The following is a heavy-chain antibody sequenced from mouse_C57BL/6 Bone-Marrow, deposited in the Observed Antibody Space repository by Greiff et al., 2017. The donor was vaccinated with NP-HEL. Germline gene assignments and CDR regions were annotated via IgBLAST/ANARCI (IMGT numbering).Heavy chain of an antibody. Sequence: QVHVKQSGAELVRPGTSVKMSCKASGYTFTNYWIGWAKQRPGHGLEWIGDIYPGGGYTNYNEKFKGKATLTADKSSSTAYMQFSSLTSEDSAIYYCARRWAYYAMDYWGQGTSVTVSS. CDR3: ARRWAYYAMDY. CDR2: IYPGGGYT. CDR1: GYTFTNYW. V-gene: IGHV1-63*01. J-gene: IGHJ4*01. D-gene: IGHD2-3*01.